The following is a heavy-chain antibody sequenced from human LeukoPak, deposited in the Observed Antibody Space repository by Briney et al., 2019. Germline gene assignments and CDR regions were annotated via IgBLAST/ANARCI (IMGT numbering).Heavy chain of an antibody. CDR3: ARGDYVWGSYRFGNWFDP. J-gene: IGHJ5*02. V-gene: IGHV4-39*01. CDR1: GDSISSSSYY. CDR2: IYYSGST. D-gene: IGHD3-16*02. Sequence: SETLSLTCTVSGDSISSSSYYWGWIRQPPGKGLEWIGSIYYSGSTYYNPFLKSRVTISVDTSKNQFSLKLSSVTAADTAVYYCARGDYVWGSYRFGNWFDPWGQGTLVTVSS.